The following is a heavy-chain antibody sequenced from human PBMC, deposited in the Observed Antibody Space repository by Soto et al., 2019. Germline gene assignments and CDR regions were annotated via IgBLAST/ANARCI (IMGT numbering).Heavy chain of an antibody. CDR3: VNEKGVTTPYTC. J-gene: IGHJ4*02. CDR2: ISVDATNK. CDR1: GSTFSSSG. Sequence: QVQLLESGGGVVQPGRSLRLSCAASGSTFSSSGMHWVSQAPGKGLEWVEGISVDATNKYYADSVQSRFTISRENSKNTLYLQSNTLRTEKTAVYYCVNEKGVTTPYTCWGQETLVTVST. D-gene: IGHD1-26*01. V-gene: IGHV3-30*18.